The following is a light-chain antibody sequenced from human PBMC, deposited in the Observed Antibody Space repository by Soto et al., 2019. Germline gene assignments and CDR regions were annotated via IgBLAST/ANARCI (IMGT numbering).Light chain of an antibody. CDR3: QQYNSAFRT. Sequence: DIQMTQSPSTLSASVGDRVTITCRASQSISSWLAWYQQKPGKAPKLLIYKASSLESGVPSRFSGSGSGTEFTLTISSLQPDDFATYCCQQYNSAFRTFGHGTKVEIK. J-gene: IGKJ1*01. CDR2: KAS. V-gene: IGKV1-5*03. CDR1: QSISSW.